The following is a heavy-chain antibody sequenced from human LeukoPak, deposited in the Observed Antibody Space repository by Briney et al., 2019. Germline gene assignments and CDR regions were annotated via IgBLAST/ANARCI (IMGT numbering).Heavy chain of an antibody. CDR2: IYHSGRT. CDR3: ARVKRGSYYFDY. Sequence: SETLSLTCTVSGYSISSGYYWGWIRQPPGKGLEWIGNIYHSGRTYYNPSLKSRVTISVDTSKNQFSLKLSSVTAADTAVYYCARVKRGSYYFDYWGQGTLVTVSS. CDR1: GYSISSGYY. D-gene: IGHD1-26*01. J-gene: IGHJ4*02. V-gene: IGHV4-38-2*02.